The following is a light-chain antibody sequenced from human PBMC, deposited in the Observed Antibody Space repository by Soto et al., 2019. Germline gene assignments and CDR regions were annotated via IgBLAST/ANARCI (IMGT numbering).Light chain of an antibody. CDR3: QAHDSSQHASV. V-gene: IGLV1-40*01. Sequence: QAVVTQPPSASGAPGHGATISCTVCLSNILVGYDVHWDLHVQGPAAKVLIYGNTNRASGVPERFSGCKSGSSASRAITGLQAEDEVDYYCQAHDSSQHASVFGTGTKATV. CDR1: LSNILVGYD. CDR2: GNT. J-gene: IGLJ1*01.